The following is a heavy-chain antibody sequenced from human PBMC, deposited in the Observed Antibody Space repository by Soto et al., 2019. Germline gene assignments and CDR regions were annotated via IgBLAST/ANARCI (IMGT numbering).Heavy chain of an antibody. J-gene: IGHJ4*02. CDR3: ARGIWTMTRGAYYFDS. Sequence: ASVKVSCKASGYTFTNYAMQWVRQAPGQRLEWMGWINAGNGNTKYSQNFQGRVTITRDTSASTAYMELSSLISDDAAVYYCARGIWTMTRGAYYFDSWGQGTLVTVSS. D-gene: IGHD3-10*01. CDR1: GYTFTNYA. CDR2: INAGNGNT. V-gene: IGHV1-3*01.